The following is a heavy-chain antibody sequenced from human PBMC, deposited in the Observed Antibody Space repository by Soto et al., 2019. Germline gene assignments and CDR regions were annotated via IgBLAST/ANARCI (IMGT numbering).Heavy chain of an antibody. CDR2: ISSSSSTI. Sequence: GGSLRLSCAASGFTFSSYSMNWVRQAPGKGLEWVSYISSSSSTIYYADSVKGRFTISRDNAKNSLYLQMNSLRDEDTAVYYCARMGIAAAGTPPSYYYGMDVWGQGTTVTVSS. D-gene: IGHD6-13*01. CDR1: GFTFSSYS. CDR3: ARMGIAAAGTPPSYYYGMDV. J-gene: IGHJ6*02. V-gene: IGHV3-48*02.